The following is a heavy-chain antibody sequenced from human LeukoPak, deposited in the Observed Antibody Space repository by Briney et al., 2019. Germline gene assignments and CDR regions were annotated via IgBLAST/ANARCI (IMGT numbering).Heavy chain of an antibody. D-gene: IGHD4-17*01. Sequence: GRSLRLSCAASGFTFSSYGMHWVRQAPGKGLEWVAVIWYDGSNKYYADSVKGRFTISRDNSKNTLYLQMNSLRAEDTAVYYCTTMSDYEKDYWGQGTLVTVSS. CDR3: TTMSDYEKDY. V-gene: IGHV3-33*01. J-gene: IGHJ4*02. CDR1: GFTFSSYG. CDR2: IWYDGSNK.